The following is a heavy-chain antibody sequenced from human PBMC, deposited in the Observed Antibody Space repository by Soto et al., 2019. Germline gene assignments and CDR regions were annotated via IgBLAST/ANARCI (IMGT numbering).Heavy chain of an antibody. V-gene: IGHV1-3*01. D-gene: IGHD3-16*01. CDR2: INAGNGNT. CDR3: ARGYGGPIGWFDP. CDR1: GYTFTSYA. Sequence: QVQRVQSGAEVKKPGASVKVSCKASGYTFTSYAMHWVRQAPGQRLEWMGWINAGNGNTKYSQKFQGRVTITRDTAASTAYMELSSLRSQDTAVYYCARGYGGPIGWFDPWGQGTLVTVSS. J-gene: IGHJ5*02.